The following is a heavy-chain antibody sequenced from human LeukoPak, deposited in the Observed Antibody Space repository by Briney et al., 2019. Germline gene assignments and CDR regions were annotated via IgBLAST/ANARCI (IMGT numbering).Heavy chain of an antibody. V-gene: IGHV4-31*03. CDR1: GGSISSGGYY. CDR2: IYYSGST. Sequence: SETLSLTCTVSGGSISSGGYYWSWIRQHPGKGLEWIGYIYYSGSTYYNPSLKSRVTISVDTSKNQSSLKLSSVTAADTAVYYCARDASYSSSWYLNYYGMDVWGQGTTVTVSS. D-gene: IGHD6-13*01. CDR3: ARDASYSSSWYLNYYGMDV. J-gene: IGHJ6*02.